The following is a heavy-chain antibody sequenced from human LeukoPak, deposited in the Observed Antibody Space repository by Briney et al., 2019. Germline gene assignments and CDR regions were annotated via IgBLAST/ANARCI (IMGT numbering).Heavy chain of an antibody. V-gene: IGHV3-48*02. CDR2: ISSSSSTI. D-gene: IGHD2-2*01. J-gene: IGHJ5*02. CDR1: GFTFSSYS. CDR3: ARGLDCSSTSCRSLGWFDP. Sequence: GGSLRLSCAASGFTFSSYSMNWVRQAPGKGLGWVSYISSSSSTIYYADTVKGRFTISRDNAKNSLYLQMNSLRDEDTAVYYCARGLDCSSTSCRSLGWFDPWGQGTLVTVSS.